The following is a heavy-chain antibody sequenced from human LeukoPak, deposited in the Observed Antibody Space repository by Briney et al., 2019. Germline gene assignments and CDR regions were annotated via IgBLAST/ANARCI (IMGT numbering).Heavy chain of an antibody. CDR1: GFTFSSFA. CDR3: VRLRRNNDRSGYYYYYDY. Sequence: PGGSLRLSCAASGFTFSSFAMSWVRQAPGKGLEWVSGISGSGGSTYYADSVKGRFTISRDDARDSLFLQMNSLRAEDTAVYFCVRLRRNNDRSGYYYYYDYWGQGTLVTVSS. D-gene: IGHD3-22*01. V-gene: IGHV3-23*01. J-gene: IGHJ4*02. CDR2: ISGSGGST.